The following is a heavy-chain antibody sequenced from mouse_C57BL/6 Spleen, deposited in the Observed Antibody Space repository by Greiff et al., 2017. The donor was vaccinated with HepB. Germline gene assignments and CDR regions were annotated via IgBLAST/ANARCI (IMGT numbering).Heavy chain of an antibody. J-gene: IGHJ4*01. CDR3: ARGGNYYGNAMDY. Sequence: EVQLQQSGPELVKPGASVKISCKASGYTFTDYYMNWVKQSHGKSLEWIGDINPNNGGTSYNQKFKGKATLTVDKSSSTAYMELRSLTSEDSAVYYCARGGNYYGNAMDYWGQGTSVTVSS. V-gene: IGHV1-26*01. D-gene: IGHD1-1*01. CDR2: INPNNGGT. CDR1: GYTFTDYY.